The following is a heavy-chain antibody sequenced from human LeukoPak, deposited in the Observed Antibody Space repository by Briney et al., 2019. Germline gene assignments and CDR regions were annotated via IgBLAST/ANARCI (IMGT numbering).Heavy chain of an antibody. Sequence: ASVKVSCKASGYTFTSYGISWVRQAPGQGLEWMGWISAYNGNTNYAQKLQGRVTMTTDTSTSTAYMELRSLRSDDTAVYYCARVPTMIVVKAWFDLWGQGTLVTVSS. D-gene: IGHD3-22*01. CDR1: GYTFTSYG. CDR3: ARVPTMIVVKAWFDL. V-gene: IGHV1-18*01. CDR2: ISAYNGNT. J-gene: IGHJ5*02.